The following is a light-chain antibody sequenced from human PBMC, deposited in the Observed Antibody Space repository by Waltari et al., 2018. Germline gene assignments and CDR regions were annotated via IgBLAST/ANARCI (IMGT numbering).Light chain of an antibody. J-gene: IGLJ2*01. Sequence: QSALTQPASVSGTPGQSITISCPGTSSDVGGYTSVPWYQQHPGIAPKLLIYDVTYRPSGVSNRFSGSKSGNTASLTISGLQAEDEADYYCSSYTSTRTLVFGGGTKLTVL. CDR3: SSYTSTRTLV. V-gene: IGLV2-14*03. CDR1: SSDVGGYTS. CDR2: DVT.